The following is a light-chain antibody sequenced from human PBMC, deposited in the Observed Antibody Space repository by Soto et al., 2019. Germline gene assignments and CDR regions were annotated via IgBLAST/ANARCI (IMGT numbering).Light chain of an antibody. CDR3: QQSYSTPPN. CDR1: RAINNY. J-gene: IGKJ2*01. CDR2: SAS. V-gene: IGKV1-39*01. Sequence: IPMTQSPSSLSASVGDRVTLTCRTSRAINNYVNWYQHHPGRVPKLLISSASILQAGVPSRFSAGGSGTHFAITISNLQPEDVATYYCQQSYSTPPNFGQGTKLEI.